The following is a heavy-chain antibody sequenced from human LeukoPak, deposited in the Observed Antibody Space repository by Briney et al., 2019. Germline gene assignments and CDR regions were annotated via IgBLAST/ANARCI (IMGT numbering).Heavy chain of an antibody. V-gene: IGHV1-18*01. CDR1: GYTFTSYG. J-gene: IGHJ4*02. Sequence: ASVKVACKASGYTFTSYGISFVRQAPGQGLDWMGWISAYNGNTNYAQKLQGRVTMTTDTSTSTAYMELRSLRSADTAVYYCARDDWQWLELDYWGQGTLVTVSS. D-gene: IGHD6-19*01. CDR2: ISAYNGNT. CDR3: ARDDWQWLELDY.